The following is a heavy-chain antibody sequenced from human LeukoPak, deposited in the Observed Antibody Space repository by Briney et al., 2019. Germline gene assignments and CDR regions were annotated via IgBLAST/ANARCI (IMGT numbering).Heavy chain of an antibody. CDR3: ATCGSGSYYNSA. D-gene: IGHD3-10*01. Sequence: PGGSLRLSCAASGFRFSSFWMSWVRQAPGKGLEWVANIKQDGSEKYYVDSVKGRFTISRDNAKNSLYLQMNSLRAEDTAVYYCATCGSGSYYNSAWGQGTLVTVSS. J-gene: IGHJ5*02. CDR1: GFRFSSFW. CDR2: IKQDGSEK. V-gene: IGHV3-7*01.